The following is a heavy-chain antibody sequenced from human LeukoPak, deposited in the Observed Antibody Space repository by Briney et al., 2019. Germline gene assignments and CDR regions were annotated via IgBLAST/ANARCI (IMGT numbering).Heavy chain of an antibody. CDR2: IYYSGST. CDR3: AGGIAAAGSPLYYFDY. Sequence: SQTLSLTCTVSGGSISSGGYYWSWIRQHPGKGLEWIGYIYYSGSTYYNPSLKSRVTISVDTSKNQFSLKLSSVTAADTAVYYCAGGIAAAGSPLYYFDYWGQGTLVTVSS. J-gene: IGHJ4*02. CDR1: GGSISSGGYY. V-gene: IGHV4-31*03. D-gene: IGHD6-13*01.